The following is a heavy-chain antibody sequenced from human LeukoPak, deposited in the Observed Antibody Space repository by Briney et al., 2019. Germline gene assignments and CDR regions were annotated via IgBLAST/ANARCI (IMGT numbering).Heavy chain of an antibody. CDR2: INWNSGSI. CDR1: GFMFEDYA. Sequence: GGSLRLSCTASGFMFEDYAMDWVRQAPGKGLEWVSGINWNSGSISYADSVKGRFTISRDNSKNTLYLQMNSLRAEDTAVYYCAKDHGYGSGSYDYWGQGTLVTVSS. V-gene: IGHV3-9*01. D-gene: IGHD3-10*01. J-gene: IGHJ4*02. CDR3: AKDHGYGSGSYDY.